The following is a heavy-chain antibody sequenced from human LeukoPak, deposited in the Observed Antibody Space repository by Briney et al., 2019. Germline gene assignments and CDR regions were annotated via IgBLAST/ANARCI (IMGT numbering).Heavy chain of an antibody. V-gene: IGHV4-34*01. CDR3: ARGARSSSSWRLGNWFDP. CDR1: GGSFSGYY. Sequence: SETLSLTCAVYGGSFSGYYWSWIRQPPGKGLEWIGEINHSGSTSYNPSLKSRVTISVDTSKNQFSLKLSSVTAADTAVYYCARGARSSSSWRLGNWFDPWGQGTLVTVSS. D-gene: IGHD6-13*01. CDR2: INHSGST. J-gene: IGHJ5*02.